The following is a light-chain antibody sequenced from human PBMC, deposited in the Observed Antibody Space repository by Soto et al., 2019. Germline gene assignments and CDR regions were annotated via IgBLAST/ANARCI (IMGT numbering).Light chain of an antibody. J-gene: IGKJ3*01. Sequence: DIQMTQSPSTLSASVGDRVAITCRASQNINSWLAWYQQKPGKAPKLLIYKASSLESEVPSRFSGSGSGTEFTLTISCLQPDDFATYYCQEYNSHSRFTFGPGTKVDVK. CDR3: QEYNSHSRFT. CDR2: KAS. CDR1: QNINSW. V-gene: IGKV1-5*03.